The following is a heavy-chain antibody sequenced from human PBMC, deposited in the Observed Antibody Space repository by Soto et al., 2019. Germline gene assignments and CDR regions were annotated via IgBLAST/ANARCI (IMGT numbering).Heavy chain of an antibody. V-gene: IGHV4-34*01. D-gene: IGHD2-15*01. CDR2: INHSGST. Sequence: SETLSLTCAVYGGSFSGYYWSWIRQPPGKGLEWIGEINHSGSTNYNPSLKSRVTISADTSTNQFSLKLSSVTAADTAVCYSGIIGSGDNPNTDNSAKGRFTTSTDNSKNTLYLQMGSLRAEDMAVYYCARATVLLWFGGLSGQYFDYWGQGTLVIVSS. CDR1: GGSFSGYY. CDR3: GIIGSGDNPNTDNSAKGRFTTSTDNSKNTLYLQMGSLRAEDMAVYYCARATVLLWFGGLSGQYFDY. J-gene: IGHJ4*02.